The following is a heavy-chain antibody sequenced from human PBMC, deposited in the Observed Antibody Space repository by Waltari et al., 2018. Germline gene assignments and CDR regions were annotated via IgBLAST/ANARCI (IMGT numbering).Heavy chain of an antibody. J-gene: IGHJ4*02. D-gene: IGHD6-19*01. Sequence: EVHLVESGGGLVQPGWSLRLSCAASGFTVSSNYMTWVRQAPGKGLEWVSVIYSGGSTDYADAVKSRFTIYRDNSKNMLYLQMNSLRAEDTDVYYCAREPVAGNSDYWGQGTLVTVSS. V-gene: IGHV3-66*02. CDR1: GFTVSSNY. CDR2: IYSGGST. CDR3: AREPVAGNSDY.